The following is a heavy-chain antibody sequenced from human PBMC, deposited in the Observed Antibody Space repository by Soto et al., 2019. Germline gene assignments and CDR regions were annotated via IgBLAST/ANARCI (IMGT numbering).Heavy chain of an antibody. CDR1: GFTFSSYG. CDR3: ASGGYDSRNYYYYGMDV. Sequence: HPWGSLRLYGAASGFTFSSYGMHWVRQAPGKGLEWVAVIWYDGSNKYYADSVKGRFTISRDNSKNTLYLQMNSLRAEDTAVYYCASGGYDSRNYYYYGMDVWGQGTTVTVSS. D-gene: IGHD3-22*01. J-gene: IGHJ6*02. CDR2: IWYDGSNK. V-gene: IGHV3-33*01.